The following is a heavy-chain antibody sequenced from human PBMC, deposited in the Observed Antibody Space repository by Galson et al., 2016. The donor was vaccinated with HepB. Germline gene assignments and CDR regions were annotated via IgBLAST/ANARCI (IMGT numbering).Heavy chain of an antibody. CDR1: GGSINNNTYY. CDR3: ARAERILISFGGVSLIDL. V-gene: IGHV4-39*01. CDR2: IHFSGST. Sequence: SETLSLTCTVSGGSINNNTYYWGWIRQPPGKGLEWMGNIHFSGSTYYNPSLKSRLTLSVDTSRNQFSLRLRSVTAADTAVYFCARAERILISFGGVSLIDLWGQGALVTVSS. D-gene: IGHD3-16*01. J-gene: IGHJ5*02.